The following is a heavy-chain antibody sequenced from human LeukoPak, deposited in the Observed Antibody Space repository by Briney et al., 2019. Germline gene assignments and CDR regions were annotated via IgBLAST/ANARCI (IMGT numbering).Heavy chain of an antibody. V-gene: IGHV3-72*01. Sequence: GGSLRLSCAASGFTFSDHYMDWVRQAPGKGLEWVGRIRNKAKSYTTEYAASVKGRFTISRDDSKNSLYLQMNSLKTEDTAVYYCASYCSGGSCYNPSFDHWGQGTLVAVSS. CDR3: ASYCSGGSCYNPSFDH. CDR1: GFTFSDHY. D-gene: IGHD2-15*01. CDR2: IRNKAKSYTT. J-gene: IGHJ4*02.